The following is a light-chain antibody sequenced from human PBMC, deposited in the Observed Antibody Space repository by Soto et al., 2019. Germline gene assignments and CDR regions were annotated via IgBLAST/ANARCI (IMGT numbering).Light chain of an antibody. V-gene: IGLV1-47*01. CDR3: AVWDASLSGHV. Sequence: QSVLTQPASGSRTPGQTVTITCSGSSSNIGGYDVHWYQHLPGTAPKVLIHRNNQRPSGVPDRFSGSKSGTSASLAISGLRSEDEADYYCAVWDASLSGHVFGTGTQVTVL. J-gene: IGLJ1*01. CDR2: RNN. CDR1: SSNIGGYD.